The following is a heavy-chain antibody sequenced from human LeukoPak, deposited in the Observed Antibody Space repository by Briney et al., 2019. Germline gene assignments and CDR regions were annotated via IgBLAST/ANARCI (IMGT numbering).Heavy chain of an antibody. V-gene: IGHV3-73*01. J-gene: IGHJ4*02. CDR3: STIIVASGNVY. D-gene: IGHD3-22*01. CDR1: GFRFSDSS. CDR2: ISDRANNYAT. Sequence: PGGSLRLSCAASGFRFSDSSVDWVRQASGQGLEWVGRISDRANNYATAYSASVKGRFTISRDDSTYTAYLQMSSLHIEDTAVYYCSTIIVASGNVYWGRGTLVTVSS.